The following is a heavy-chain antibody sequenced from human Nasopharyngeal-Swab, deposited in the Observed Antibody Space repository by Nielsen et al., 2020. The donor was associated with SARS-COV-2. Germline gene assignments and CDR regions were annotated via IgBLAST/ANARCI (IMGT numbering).Heavy chain of an antibody. J-gene: IGHJ3*02. CDR1: GFTFSSYG. CDR3: AAEATGTDAFDI. V-gene: IGHV3-30*03. D-gene: IGHD6-13*01. CDR2: ISYDGSNK. Sequence: GGSLRLSCAASGFTFSSYGMYWVRQAPGKGLEWVAVISYDGSNKYYADSVKGRFTISRDNSKNTLYLQMNSLRAEDTAVYYCAAEATGTDAFDIWGQGTMVTVSS.